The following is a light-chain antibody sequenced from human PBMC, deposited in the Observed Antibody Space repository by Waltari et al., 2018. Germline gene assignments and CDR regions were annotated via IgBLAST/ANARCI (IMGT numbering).Light chain of an antibody. J-gene: IGKJ2*01. CDR1: QDIDDE. CDR3: LEHDNFPTHT. CDR2: EAT. V-gene: IGKV5-2*01. Sequence: ETTLTQSPAFMSATPRDKVNISCRASQDIDDEMNWYQQKPGEGAIFIIQEATTLVPGIPPRFSGSGYGADFTLTINNIQSEDVASYFCLEHDNFPTHTFGQGTKLEIK.